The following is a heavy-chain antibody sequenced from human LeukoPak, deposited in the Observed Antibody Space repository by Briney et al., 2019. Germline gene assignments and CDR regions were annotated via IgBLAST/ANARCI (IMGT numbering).Heavy chain of an antibody. D-gene: IGHD2-2*01. CDR3: ARDPAGDIVVVPAAFDY. J-gene: IGHJ4*02. CDR1: GFTFSNYG. CDR2: ISSSSSLI. Sequence: PGGSLRLSCAASGFTFSNYGMNWVRQAPGKGLEWISYISSSSSLIYYADSVKGRFTISRDNSKNTLYLQMNSLRAEDTAVYYCARDPAGDIVVVPAAFDYWGQGTLVTVSS. V-gene: IGHV3-48*01.